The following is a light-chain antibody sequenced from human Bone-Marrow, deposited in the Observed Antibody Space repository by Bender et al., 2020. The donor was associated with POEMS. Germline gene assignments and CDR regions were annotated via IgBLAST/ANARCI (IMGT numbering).Light chain of an antibody. CDR1: GTDVGGYDY. CDR2: DAT. Sequence: QSALTQPASVSGSPGQSITISCSGSGTDVGGYDYVSWYRQYPGKAPEVVIFDATARSGGSSGRCSGARSGDTASLTIAGLRAGDEADYYCRSCTSTSRLLFGGGTNLTV. CDR3: RSCTSTSRLL. J-gene: IGLJ3*02. V-gene: IGLV2-14*03.